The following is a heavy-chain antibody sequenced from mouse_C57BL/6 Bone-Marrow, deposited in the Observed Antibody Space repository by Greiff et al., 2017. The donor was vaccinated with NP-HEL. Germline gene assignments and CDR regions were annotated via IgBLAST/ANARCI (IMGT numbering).Heavy chain of an antibody. D-gene: IGHD2-1*01. CDR1: GFNIKDDY. V-gene: IGHV14-4*01. CDR2: IDPENGDT. Sequence: EVQLQQSGAELVRPGASVKLSCTASGFNIKDDYMHWVKQRPEQGLEWIGWIDPENGDTEYASKFQGKATITADTSSNTAYLQLSSLTSEDTAVYYCTTNGNNKDWGQGTLGTVSA. J-gene: IGHJ3*01. CDR3: TTNGNNKD.